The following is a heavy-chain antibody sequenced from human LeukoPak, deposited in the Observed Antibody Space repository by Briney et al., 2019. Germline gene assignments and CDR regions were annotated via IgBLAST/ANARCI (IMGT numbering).Heavy chain of an antibody. V-gene: IGHV3-43*01. CDR1: GFTFDDYT. CDR3: AKESVYYYDSSGYLGY. D-gene: IGHD3-22*01. CDR2: ISWDGGST. J-gene: IGHJ4*02. Sequence: GGSLRLSCAASGFTFDDYTMHWVCQAPGKGLEWVSLISWDGGSTYYADSVKGRFTISRDNSKNSLYLQMNSLRTEDTALYYCAKESVYYYDSSGYLGYWGQGTLVTVSS.